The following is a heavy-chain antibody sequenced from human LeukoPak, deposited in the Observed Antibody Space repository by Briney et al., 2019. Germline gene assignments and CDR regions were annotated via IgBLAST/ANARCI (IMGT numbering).Heavy chain of an antibody. V-gene: IGHV4-34*01. CDR1: GGSFSGYY. D-gene: IGHD4-11*01. J-gene: IGHJ6*03. Sequence: PSETLSLTCAVYGGSFSGYYWSWIRQPPGKGLEWIGEINHSGSTNYNPSLKSRVTISVDTSKNQFSLKLSSVTAADTAVYYCARGYSSRYYYYYYYMDVWGKGTTATVSS. CDR3: ARGYSSRYYYYYYYMDV. CDR2: INHSGST.